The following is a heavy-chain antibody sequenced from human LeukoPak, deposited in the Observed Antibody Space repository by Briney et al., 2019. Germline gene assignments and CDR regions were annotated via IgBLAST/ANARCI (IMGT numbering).Heavy chain of an antibody. J-gene: IGHJ5*02. CDR1: GFTFSSYW. CDR2: INSDGSST. V-gene: IGHV3-74*01. Sequence: GGSLRLSCAASGFTFSSYWMHWVRQTPGKGLVWVSRINSDGSSTSYADSVKGRFTISRDNAKNTLYLQMNSLRAEDTAVYYCARDRRRGWFDPWGQGTLVTVSS. CDR3: ARDRRRGWFDP.